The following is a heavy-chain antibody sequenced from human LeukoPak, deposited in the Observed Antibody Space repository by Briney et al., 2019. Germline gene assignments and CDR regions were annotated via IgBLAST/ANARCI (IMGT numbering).Heavy chain of an antibody. CDR2: IYYSGST. D-gene: IGHD1/OR15-1a*01. J-gene: IGHJ4*02. CDR3: AIEQTPPFAPKAFDY. V-gene: IGHV4-39*01. CDR1: GGSISSSSYY. Sequence: SETLSLTCTVSGGSISSSSYYWGWIRQPPGKGLEWIGTIYYSGSTYYPSLMGRVTISVDTSKNQFSLKLSSVTAADTAVYYCAIEQTPPFAPKAFDYWGQGTLVTVSS.